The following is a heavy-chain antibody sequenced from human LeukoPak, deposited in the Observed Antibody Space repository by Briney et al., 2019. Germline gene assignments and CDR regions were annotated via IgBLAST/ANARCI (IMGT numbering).Heavy chain of an antibody. Sequence: GGSLKLSCTASGLTLSNYWMIWVRQAPGKGLQWVAKIKQDGSEKYYVDSVKGRFTISRDNAENSLYLQMNSLRVEDTAVYYCAARSSGNPYFWDQGTLVTVSS. CDR3: AARSSGNPYF. J-gene: IGHJ4*02. V-gene: IGHV3-7*03. D-gene: IGHD1-26*01. CDR1: GLTLSNYW. CDR2: IKQDGSEK.